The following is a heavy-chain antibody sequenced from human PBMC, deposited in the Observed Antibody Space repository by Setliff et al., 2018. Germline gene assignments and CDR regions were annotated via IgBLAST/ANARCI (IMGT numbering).Heavy chain of an antibody. Sequence: SETLSLTCSVSGGSINRDYWSWIRQPPGKGLEWIGNIYSSGSIKYNPSLTSRVPISVDASNNQFSLNLRSVTAADTAIYYCARHFRSSKVQFLEYLTDYYFDSWGQGTLVTVS. CDR1: GGSINRDY. V-gene: IGHV4-59*08. CDR3: ARHFRSSKVQFLEYLTDYYFDS. CDR2: IYSSGSI. J-gene: IGHJ4*02. D-gene: IGHD3-3*01.